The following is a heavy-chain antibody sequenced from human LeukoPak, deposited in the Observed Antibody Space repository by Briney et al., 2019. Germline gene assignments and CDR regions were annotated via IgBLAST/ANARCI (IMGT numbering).Heavy chain of an antibody. CDR2: IYYSGST. J-gene: IGHJ4*02. CDR3: ARVTGYMIEDYFDY. CDR1: GGSISSSSYY. D-gene: IGHD3-22*01. V-gene: IGHV4-39*07. Sequence: SETLSLTCTVSGGSISSSSYYWGWIRQPPGKGLEWIGSIYYSGSTYYNPSLKSRVTISVDTSKDQFSLKLSSVTAADTAVYYCARVTGYMIEDYFDYWGQGTLVTVSS.